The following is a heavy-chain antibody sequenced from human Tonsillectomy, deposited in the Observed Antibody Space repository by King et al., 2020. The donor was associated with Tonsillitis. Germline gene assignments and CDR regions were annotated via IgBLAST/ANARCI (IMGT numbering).Heavy chain of an antibody. CDR2: IVPILGIA. Sequence: QLVQSGAEVKKPGSSVKVSCKASGGTFSSHAITWVRQAPGRGLEWMGRIVPILGIAKNAQQFQGRVTITADTSTYTAYMELRSLRTEDTAVYYCAREGPLEHMDVWGKGTAVPVSS. CDR1: GGTFSSHA. CDR3: AREGPLEHMDV. J-gene: IGHJ6*03. V-gene: IGHV1-69*09.